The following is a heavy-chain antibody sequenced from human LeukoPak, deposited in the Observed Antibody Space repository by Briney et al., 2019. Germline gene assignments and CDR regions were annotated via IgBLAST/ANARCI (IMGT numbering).Heavy chain of an antibody. V-gene: IGHV3-23*01. J-gene: IGHJ4*02. Sequence: GGSLRLSCAASGFTFSSYAMSWVRQAPGKGLEWASAISGSGGSTYYADSVKGRFTISRDNSKNTLYLQMNSLRAEDTAVYYCAGATGRAVVPAGMSLVDYWGQGTLVTVSS. D-gene: IGHD2-2*01. CDR2: ISGSGGST. CDR3: AGATGRAVVPAGMSLVDY. CDR1: GFTFSSYA.